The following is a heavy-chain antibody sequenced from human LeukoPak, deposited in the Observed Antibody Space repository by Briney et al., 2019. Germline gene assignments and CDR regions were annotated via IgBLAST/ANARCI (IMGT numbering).Heavy chain of an antibody. CDR3: ARAYGSGNYLSYYFDY. D-gene: IGHD3-10*01. J-gene: IGHJ4*02. CDR2: LHSGGNT. Sequence: GGSLRLSCATSGFTVSPNSMTWVRQAPGKGLEWVSLLHSGGNTPYADSVKDRFTISRGNSRNTLYLQMNSLRAEDTAVYYCARAYGSGNYLSYYFDYWGQGTLVTVSS. V-gene: IGHV3-66*01. CDR1: GFTVSPNS.